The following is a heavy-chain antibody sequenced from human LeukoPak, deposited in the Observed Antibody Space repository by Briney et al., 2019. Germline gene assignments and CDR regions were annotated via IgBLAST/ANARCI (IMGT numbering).Heavy chain of an antibody. CDR1: GYTFTSYD. CDR2: MNPNSGNT. Sequence: GASVKVSCKASGYTFTSYDINWVRQATGQGLEWMGWMNPNSGNTGYAQKFQGRVTMTRNTSISTAYMELSSLRSEDTAVYYCARGNSGWYYRGVDYWGQGTLVTVSS. V-gene: IGHV1-8*01. J-gene: IGHJ4*02. CDR3: ARGNSGWYYRGVDY. D-gene: IGHD6-19*01.